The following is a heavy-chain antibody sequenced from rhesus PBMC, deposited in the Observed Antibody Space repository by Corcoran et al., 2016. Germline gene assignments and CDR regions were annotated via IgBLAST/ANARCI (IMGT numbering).Heavy chain of an antibody. V-gene: IGHV3-103*01. Sequence: EVQLVESGGGLAKPGESLRLSCAASGFSISTYAIHSVRQAPGKGLEWVSVIGSGGDTFYADSVKGRFTISRDNSKNTVSLQMNSLRLEDTAVYYCAQDLVQWVQSRSGLDSWGQGVVVTVSS. CDR3: AQDLVQWVQSRSGLDS. CDR1: GFSISTYA. J-gene: IGHJ6*01. D-gene: IGHD5-24*01. CDR2: IGSGGDT.